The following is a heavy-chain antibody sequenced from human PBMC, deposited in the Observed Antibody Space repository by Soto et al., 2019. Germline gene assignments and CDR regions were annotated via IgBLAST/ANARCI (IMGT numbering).Heavy chain of an antibody. CDR3: ARTTYYYDSSGGGAFFDY. D-gene: IGHD3-22*01. CDR1: GFSLSTSGMC. Sequence: GSGPTLVNPTQTLTLTCTFSGFSLSTSGMCVSWIRQPPGKALEWLALIDWDDDKYYSTSLKTRLTISKDTSKNQVVLTMTNMDPVDTATYYCARTTYYYDSSGGGAFFDYWGQGTLVTVSS. J-gene: IGHJ4*02. V-gene: IGHV2-70*01. CDR2: IDWDDDK.